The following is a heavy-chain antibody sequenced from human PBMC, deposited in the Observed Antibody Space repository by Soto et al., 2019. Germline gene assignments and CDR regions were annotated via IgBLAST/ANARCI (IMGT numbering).Heavy chain of an antibody. Sequence: ASVKVSWKASGFTFASSTVQWLRQAPGQRLEWMGWMVANSGNTGYAQKFQGRVTMTRNTSISTAYMELSSLRSEDTAVYYCAREGAASFDYWGQGTLVTVSS. J-gene: IGHJ4*02. CDR1: GFTFASST. CDR2: MVANSGNT. V-gene: IGHV1-8*01. CDR3: AREGAASFDY. D-gene: IGHD1-26*01.